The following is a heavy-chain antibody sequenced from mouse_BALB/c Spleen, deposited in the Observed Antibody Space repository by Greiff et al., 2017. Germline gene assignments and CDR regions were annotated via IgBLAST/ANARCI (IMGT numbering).Heavy chain of an antibody. D-gene: IGHD1-1*01. CDR1: GFTFSSFG. V-gene: IGHV5-17*02. Sequence: EVQLVESGGGLVQPGGSRKLSCAASGFTFSSFGMHWVRQAPEKGLEWVAYISSGSSTIYYADTVKGRFTISRDNPKNTLFLQMTSLRSEDTAMYYCARSITTVVADYYAMDYWGQGTSVTVSS. CDR2: ISSGSSTI. J-gene: IGHJ4*01. CDR3: ARSITTVVADYYAMDY.